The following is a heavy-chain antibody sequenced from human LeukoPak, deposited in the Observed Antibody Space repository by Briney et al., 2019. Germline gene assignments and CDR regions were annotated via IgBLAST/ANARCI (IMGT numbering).Heavy chain of an antibody. Sequence: GESLRISCKASGYSFTTYWITWVRQTPGKGLEWMGRIDPTESSTDYSPSFQGHVTISADKSTSTAYLQWSSLKASDSAMYYCARRASPADYWGQGTLVTVSS. J-gene: IGHJ4*02. V-gene: IGHV5-10-1*01. CDR2: IDPTESST. CDR3: ARRASPADY. D-gene: IGHD2-2*01. CDR1: GYSFTTYW.